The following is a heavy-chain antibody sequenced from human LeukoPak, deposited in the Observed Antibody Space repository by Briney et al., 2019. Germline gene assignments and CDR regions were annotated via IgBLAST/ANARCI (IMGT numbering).Heavy chain of an antibody. CDR1: GFTFSTYS. J-gene: IGHJ4*02. CDR3: ARSQFGELLNGFDY. V-gene: IGHV3-21*01. CDR2: ISSSSSYI. D-gene: IGHD3-10*01. Sequence: PGGSLRLSCAASGFTFSTYSMSWVRQAPGKGLEWVSSISSSSSYIYYADSVKGRFTISRDNAKNSLCLQMNSLRVEDTAVYYCARSQFGELLNGFDYWGQGTLVTVSS.